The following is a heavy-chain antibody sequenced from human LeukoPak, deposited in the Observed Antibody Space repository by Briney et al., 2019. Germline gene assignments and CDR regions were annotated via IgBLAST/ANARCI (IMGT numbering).Heavy chain of an antibody. CDR3: ARDSVPGIAAAGGWFDP. V-gene: IGHV4-39*07. D-gene: IGHD6-13*01. J-gene: IGHJ5*02. CDR2: IYYSGST. Sequence: SETLSLTCTVSGGSISSYYWGWIRQPPGKGLEWIGSIYYSGSTYYNPSLKSRVTISVDTSKNQFSLKLSSVTAADTAVYYCARDSVPGIAAAGGWFDPWGQGTLVTVSS. CDR1: GGSISSYY.